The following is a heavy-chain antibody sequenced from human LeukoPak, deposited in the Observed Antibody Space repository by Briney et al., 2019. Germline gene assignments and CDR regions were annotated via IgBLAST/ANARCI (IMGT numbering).Heavy chain of an antibody. V-gene: IGHV3-21*01. Sequence: GGSLRLSCAASGFTFSSYSMNWVRQAPGKGLEWVSSISSSSSYIYYADSVKGRFTISRDNAKNSLYLQMSSLRAEDTAVYYCARDGNVVATIGLDYWGQGTLVTVSS. D-gene: IGHD5-12*01. CDR1: GFTFSSYS. CDR3: ARDGNVVATIGLDY. J-gene: IGHJ4*02. CDR2: ISSSSSYI.